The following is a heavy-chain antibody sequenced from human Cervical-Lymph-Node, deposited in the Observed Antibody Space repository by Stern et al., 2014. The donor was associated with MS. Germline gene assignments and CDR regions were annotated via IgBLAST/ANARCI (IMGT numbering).Heavy chain of an antibody. V-gene: IGHV3-21*01. D-gene: IGHD3-22*01. Sequence: EVQLVESGGGLVKPGGSLRLSCVVSGFTFSTYSMHWVRQAPGKGLEWISSISSDDGFIYYADSVKGRFTISRDNAKNSLFLQMNSLRAEDTAVYYCATPFYDSRVGECYWGQGTLVTVSS. CDR2: ISSDDGFI. CDR1: GFTFSTYS. CDR3: ATPFYDSRVGECY. J-gene: IGHJ4*02.